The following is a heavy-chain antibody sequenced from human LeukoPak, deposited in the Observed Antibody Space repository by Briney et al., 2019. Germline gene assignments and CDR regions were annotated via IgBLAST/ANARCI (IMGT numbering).Heavy chain of an antibody. D-gene: IGHD2-2*01. J-gene: IGHJ3*02. Sequence: SGGSLRLSCAASGFTFSSYSMNWVRQAPGKGLEWVSSISSSSSYIYYADSVKGRFTISRDNAKNSLYLQMNSLRAEDTAVYYCARHCSSTSCHRGAFDIWGQGTMVTVSS. CDR1: GFTFSSYS. CDR2: ISSSSSYI. V-gene: IGHV3-21*01. CDR3: ARHCSSTSCHRGAFDI.